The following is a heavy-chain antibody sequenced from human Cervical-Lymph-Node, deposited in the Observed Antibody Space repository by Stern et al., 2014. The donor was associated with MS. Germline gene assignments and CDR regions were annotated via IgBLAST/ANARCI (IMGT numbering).Heavy chain of an antibody. D-gene: IGHD2-8*02. J-gene: IGHJ4*02. CDR3: ASEKCTSASCFLS. CDR1: GFTFGADF. V-gene: IGHV3-11*01. Sequence: VQLVESGGGLVKPGGSLRLSCAASGFTFGADFMTWIRQAPGKGLEWVSYISSSGSTVHYADFVKGRFTISRDNANNSLYLQMNSLRAEDTAVYYCASEKCTSASCFLSWGQGALVTVSS. CDR2: ISSSGSTV.